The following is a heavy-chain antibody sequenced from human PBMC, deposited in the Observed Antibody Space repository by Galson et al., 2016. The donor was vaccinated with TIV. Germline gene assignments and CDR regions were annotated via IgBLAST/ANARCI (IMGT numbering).Heavy chain of an antibody. CDR1: GYTLTRYY. V-gene: IGHV1-46*01. Sequence: QSGAEVKKPGASVKVSCKASGYTLTRYYIHWLRQAPGQGLEWMGIINPSDGGTTYAPKFQGRVNMTRDTSTATVYMELSGLRSEDTAIYYCARRFYFDYWGQGTLVTVSS. J-gene: IGHJ4*02. CDR3: ARRFYFDY. CDR2: INPSDGGT.